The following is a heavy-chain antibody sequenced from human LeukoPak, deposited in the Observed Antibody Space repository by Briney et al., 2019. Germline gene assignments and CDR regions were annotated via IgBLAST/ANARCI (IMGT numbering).Heavy chain of an antibody. J-gene: IGHJ5*02. V-gene: IGHV3-23*01. CDR3: AKGALSFGVVTNWFDP. CDR2: ISGSGGST. D-gene: IGHD3-3*01. Sequence: GGSLRLSCAASGFTFSSYAMSWVRQAPGKGLEWVSAISGSGGSTYYADSVKGRFTISRDNSKNTLYLQMNSLRAGDTAVYYCAKGALSFGVVTNWFDPWGQGTLVTVSS. CDR1: GFTFSSYA.